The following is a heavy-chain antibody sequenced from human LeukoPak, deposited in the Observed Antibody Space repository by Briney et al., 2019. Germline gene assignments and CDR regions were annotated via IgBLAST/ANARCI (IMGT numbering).Heavy chain of an antibody. CDR1: GFIFSNYG. J-gene: IGHJ4*02. CDR2: XWYDGSXK. Sequence: GGSLRLSCAASGFIFSNYGMXXXRQAPXXGXXXXXXXWYDGSXKYYXDSVXGXXTIXRDNSKNTLYLQMNSLRAEDTAIYYCAKVVQYTASTGTGLDYWGQGTLVTVSS. D-gene: IGHD6-13*01. CDR3: AKVVQYTASTGTGLDY. V-gene: IGHV3-33*06.